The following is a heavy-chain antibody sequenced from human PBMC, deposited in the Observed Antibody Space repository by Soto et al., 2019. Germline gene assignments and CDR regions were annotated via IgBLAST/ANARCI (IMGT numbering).Heavy chain of an antibody. CDR3: ARDGMIVDPVHDILTGYYTNYYYYGVDV. V-gene: IGHV3-11*01. CDR2: ISSSGSTI. J-gene: IGHJ6*02. Sequence: PGGSLRLSCAASGFTFSDYYMSWIRQAPGKGLEWVSYISSSGSTIYYADSVKGRFTISRDNAKNSLYLQMNSLRAEDTAVYYCARDGMIVDPVHDILTGYYTNYYYYGVDVWGQGTTVTVSS. CDR1: GFTFSDYY. D-gene: IGHD3-9*01.